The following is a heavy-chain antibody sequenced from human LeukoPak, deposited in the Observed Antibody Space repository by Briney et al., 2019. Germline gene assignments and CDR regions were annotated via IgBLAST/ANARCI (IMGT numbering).Heavy chain of an antibody. Sequence: GGSLRLSCAASGFTFSNYWMDWVRQVPGKGLEWVANIKPDGSEYYVDSVRGRFSISRDNAKNSLYLQMNSLRVEDTAVYYCTREDETFDPWGQGTLVIVSS. CDR1: GFTFSNYW. V-gene: IGHV3-7*01. CDR2: IKPDGSE. CDR3: TREDETFDP. J-gene: IGHJ5*02.